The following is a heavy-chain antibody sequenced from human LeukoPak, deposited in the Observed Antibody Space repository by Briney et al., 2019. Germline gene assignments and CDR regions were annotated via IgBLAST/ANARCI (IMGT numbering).Heavy chain of an antibody. J-gene: IGHJ4*02. V-gene: IGHV3-30*04. CDR3: ARGWNWVRHEEYYFDH. Sequence: GGSLRLSCAASGFTFNTYAMHWVRQAPGKGLEWVAVISYDGRDKNHADSVKGRSSISRDNSQTTVYLQMDSLRVEDTAVYYCARGWNWVRHEEYYFDHWGQGALVTVSS. CDR1: GFTFNTYA. CDR2: ISYDGRDK. D-gene: IGHD1-1*01.